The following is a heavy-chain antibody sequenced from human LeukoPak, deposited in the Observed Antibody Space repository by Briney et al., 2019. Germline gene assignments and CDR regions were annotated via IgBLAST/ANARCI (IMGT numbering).Heavy chain of an antibody. Sequence: GGSQRLSRASSVFTFRQYWMLWVRQAPGKGLENVSRMNTDGTDTTYADSVKGRFTVSRDNADNTMFLQMNSGRDEDTAVYYCATKQWLGPASDSWGQGNPVTVSS. J-gene: IGHJ4*02. V-gene: IGHV3-74*01. CDR3: ATKQWLGPASDS. D-gene: IGHD6-19*01. CDR1: VFTFRQYW. CDR2: MNTDGTDT.